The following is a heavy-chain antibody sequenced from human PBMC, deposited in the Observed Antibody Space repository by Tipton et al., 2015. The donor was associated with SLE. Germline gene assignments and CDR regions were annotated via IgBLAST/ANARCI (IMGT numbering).Heavy chain of an antibody. CDR2: ISWNSGSI. J-gene: IGHJ4*02. Sequence: SLRLSCAASGFRFDDYAMHWVRQAPGKGLEWVSGISWNSGSIGYADSVKGRFTISRDNAKNSLYLQMNSLRAEDTALYYCAKEGARQSFDYWGQGTLVTVSS. CDR1: GFRFDDYA. D-gene: IGHD1-1*01. CDR3: AKEGARQSFDY. V-gene: IGHV3-9*01.